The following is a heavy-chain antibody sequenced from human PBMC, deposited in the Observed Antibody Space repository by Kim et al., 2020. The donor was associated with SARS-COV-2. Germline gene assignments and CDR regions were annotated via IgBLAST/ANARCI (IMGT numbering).Heavy chain of an antibody. J-gene: IGHJ4*02. CDR1: GFTFSSYA. D-gene: IGHD6-13*01. CDR2: ISGSGGST. V-gene: IGHV3-23*01. CDR3: AKDSVLSLIAAADGPFEY. Sequence: GGSLRLSCAASGFTFSSYAMSWVRQAPGKGLEWVSAISGSGGSTYYADSVKGRFTISRDNSKNTLYLQMNSLRAEDTAVYYCAKDSVLSLIAAADGPFEYWGQGTLVTVSS.